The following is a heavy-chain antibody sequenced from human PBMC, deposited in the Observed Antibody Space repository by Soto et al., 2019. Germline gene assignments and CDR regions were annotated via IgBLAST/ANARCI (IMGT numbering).Heavy chain of an antibody. CDR1: GGSISSSNW. CDR2: IYHSGST. J-gene: IGHJ5*02. D-gene: IGHD3-9*01. Sequence: PSETLSLTCAVSGGSISSSNWWSWVRQPPGKGLEWIGEIYHSGSTKYTPSLKSRVTISVDKSKNQFSLKLSSVTAADTAVYYCARQKWVGILTGYYRPDDNWFDPWGQGTLVTVSS. V-gene: IGHV4-4*02. CDR3: ARQKWVGILTGYYRPDDNWFDP.